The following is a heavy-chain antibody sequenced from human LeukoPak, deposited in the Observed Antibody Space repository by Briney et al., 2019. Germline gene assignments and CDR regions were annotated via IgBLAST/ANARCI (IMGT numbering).Heavy chain of an antibody. CDR2: ISGSGGST. J-gene: IGHJ5*02. CDR3: ARAAAETGAFRDNWFDP. V-gene: IGHV3-23*01. D-gene: IGHD2-8*02. CDR1: GFTFSSYG. Sequence: GGTLRLSCAASGFTFSSYGMSWVRQAPGKGLEWVSAISGSGGSTYYADSVKGRFTISRDNSKNTLYLQMDSLRAEDTALYYCARAAAETGAFRDNWFDPWGQGTLVTVSS.